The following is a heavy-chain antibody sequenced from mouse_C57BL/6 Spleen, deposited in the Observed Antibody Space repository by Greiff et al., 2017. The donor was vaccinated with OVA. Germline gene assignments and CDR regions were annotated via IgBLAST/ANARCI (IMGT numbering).Heavy chain of an antibody. D-gene: IGHD1-1*01. CDR2: IYPRSGNT. J-gene: IGHJ1*03. CDR1: GYTFTSYG. CDR3: ARSEGPYYYGSSSWYFDV. Sequence: VQLQQSGAELARPGASVKLSCKASGYTFTSYGISWVKQRTGQGLEWIGEIYPRSGNTYYNEKFKGKATLTADKSSSTAYMELRSLTSEDSAVYFCARSEGPYYYGSSSWYFDVWGTGTTVTVSS. V-gene: IGHV1-81*01.